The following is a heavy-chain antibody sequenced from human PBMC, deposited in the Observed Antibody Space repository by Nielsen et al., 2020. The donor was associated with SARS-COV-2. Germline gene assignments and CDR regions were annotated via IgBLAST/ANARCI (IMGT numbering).Heavy chain of an antibody. J-gene: IGHJ4*02. D-gene: IGHD3-3*01. CDR2: IYSGGRT. CDR1: GFTVSSAY. Sequence: GGSLRLSCAASGFTVSSAYMSWVRQAPGKGLEWVSIIYSGGRTYYADSVKGRFTISRDNSKNSLYLQMNSLRAEDTAVYYCARGDFWSGYYLDYWGQGTLVTVSS. CDR3: ARGDFWSGYYLDY. V-gene: IGHV3-66*01.